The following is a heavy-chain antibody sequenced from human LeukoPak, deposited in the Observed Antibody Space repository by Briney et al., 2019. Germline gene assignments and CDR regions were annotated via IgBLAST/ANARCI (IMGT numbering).Heavy chain of an antibody. CDR3: AREHDCSNYEGSYYFDY. CDR2: IIPIFGTA. V-gene: IGHV1-69*05. CDR1: GGTFSSCA. D-gene: IGHD4-11*01. Sequence: ASVKVSCKASGGTFSSCAISWVRQAPGQGLEWMGGIIPIFGTANYAQKFQGRVTITTDESTSTAYMELSSLRSEDTAVYYCAREHDCSNYEGSYYFDYWGQGTLVTVSS. J-gene: IGHJ4*02.